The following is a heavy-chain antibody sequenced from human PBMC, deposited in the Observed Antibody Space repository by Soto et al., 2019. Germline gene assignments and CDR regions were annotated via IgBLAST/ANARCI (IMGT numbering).Heavy chain of an antibody. Sequence: GGSVRLSCAASEFTLTTYWTHWVRQAPGKGLVWVSCMNDDETYATYADSVKGRFTISRDNTKNTVFLQMNGLRAEDTAVYYCARGVDHSWDSGDDALDAFAWWGEGTRVTVSS. V-gene: IGHV3-74*01. CDR3: ARGVDHSWDSGDDALDAFAW. D-gene: IGHD6-19*01. CDR1: EFTLTTYW. CDR2: MNDDETYA. J-gene: IGHJ3*01.